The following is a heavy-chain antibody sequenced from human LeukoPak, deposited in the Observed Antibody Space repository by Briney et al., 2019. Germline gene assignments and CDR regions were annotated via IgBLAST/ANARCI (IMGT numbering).Heavy chain of an antibody. D-gene: IGHD6-13*01. CDR1: GFTFSSYA. V-gene: IGHV3-23*01. J-gene: IGHJ4*02. Sequence: GGSLRLSCAASGFTFSSYAMSWVRQAPGKGLEWVSAINGGGGSTYYADSVKGRFTISRDNSKNTLYLQMNSLRAEDTAVYYCAKQSSITAAGRIHYFDYWGQGTLVTVSS. CDR3: AKQSSITAAGRIHYFDY. CDR2: INGGGGST.